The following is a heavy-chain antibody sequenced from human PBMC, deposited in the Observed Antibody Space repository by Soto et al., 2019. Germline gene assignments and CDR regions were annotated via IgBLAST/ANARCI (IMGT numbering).Heavy chain of an antibody. CDR3: ARLVVVAPVANA. CDR1: GGSISYNSYY. D-gene: IGHD2-2*01. Sequence: SETLSLTCSVSGGSISYNSYYWGWIRQPPGKGLEWVGGIFCTGTTYYSPSLKDRVTMSVDTSKNSFSLNLTSVTAADTAVYFCARLVVVAPVANAWGQGTLVTVSS. CDR2: IFCTGTT. V-gene: IGHV4-39*02. J-gene: IGHJ5*02.